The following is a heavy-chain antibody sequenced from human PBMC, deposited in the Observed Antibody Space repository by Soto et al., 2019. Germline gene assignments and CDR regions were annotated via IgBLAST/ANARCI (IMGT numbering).Heavy chain of an antibody. CDR2: ISYDGSNK. CDR1: GFTFSSYA. D-gene: IGHD6-19*01. V-gene: IGHV3-30-3*01. CDR3: ARDSESYSSGWYNWFDP. J-gene: IGHJ5*02. Sequence: QVQLVESGGGVVQPGRSLRLSCAASGFTFSSYAMHWVRQAPGKGLEWVAVISYDGSNKYYADSVKGRFTISRDNPKNTLYLQMNSLRAEDTAVYYCARDSESYSSGWYNWFDPWGQGTLVTVSS.